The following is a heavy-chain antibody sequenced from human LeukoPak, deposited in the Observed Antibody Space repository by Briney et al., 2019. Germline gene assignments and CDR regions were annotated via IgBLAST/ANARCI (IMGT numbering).Heavy chain of an antibody. CDR1: GYSISSGYY. D-gene: IGHD2-21*01. Sequence: SETLSLTCTVSGYSISSGYYWGWIRQPPGKGLEWIGSIYYSGSTYYNPSLKSRVTISVDTSKNQFSLKLSSVTAADTAVYYCAREFVMDAFDIWGQGTMVTVSS. J-gene: IGHJ3*02. CDR3: AREFVMDAFDI. V-gene: IGHV4-38-2*02. CDR2: IYYSGST.